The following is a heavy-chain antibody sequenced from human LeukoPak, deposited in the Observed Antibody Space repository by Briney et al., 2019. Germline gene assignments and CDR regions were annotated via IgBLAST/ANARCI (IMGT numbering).Heavy chain of an antibody. D-gene: IGHD4-17*01. V-gene: IGHV5-51*01. CDR1: GYSFTSYW. J-gene: IGHJ3*02. CDR3: ARATERRDAFDI. Sequence: GESLQISCKDSGYSFTSYWIAWVRQMPGKGLEWMGIIYPGDSDTRYNPSFQGQVTISADKSISTAYLQWSSLKASDTAMYYCARATERRDAFDIWGQGTMVSVSS. CDR2: IYPGDSDT.